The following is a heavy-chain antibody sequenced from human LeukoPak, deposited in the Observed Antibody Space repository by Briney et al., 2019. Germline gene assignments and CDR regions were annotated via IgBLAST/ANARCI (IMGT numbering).Heavy chain of an antibody. CDR1: GFTFGDYA. J-gene: IGHJ4*02. V-gene: IGHV3-49*04. D-gene: IGHD1-26*01. CDR3: TRHSRYSRSHFPSY. Sequence: PGGSLRLSCTASGFTFGDYAMSWVRQAPGKGLEWVGLIRSKGYGGTTEYAASVKGRFTVSRDDSKSIAYLQMNSLKTEDTAVYYCTRHSRYSRSHFPSYWGQGTLVTVSS. CDR2: IRSKGYGGTT.